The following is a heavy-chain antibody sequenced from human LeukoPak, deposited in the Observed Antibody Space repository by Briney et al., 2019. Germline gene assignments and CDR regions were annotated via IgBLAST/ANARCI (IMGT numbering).Heavy chain of an antibody. D-gene: IGHD6-19*01. Sequence: PSETLSLTCTVSGGSISNKGDYWSWIRQPAGKGLEWIGRIYNSGTTNYNPSVKSRISMSVDTSENQFSLNLRSVTAADTAVYYCAREGTLGSGWYDYWGQGTLVTVSS. V-gene: IGHV4-61*02. J-gene: IGHJ4*02. CDR2: IYNSGTT. CDR3: AREGTLGSGWYDY. CDR1: GGSISNKGDY.